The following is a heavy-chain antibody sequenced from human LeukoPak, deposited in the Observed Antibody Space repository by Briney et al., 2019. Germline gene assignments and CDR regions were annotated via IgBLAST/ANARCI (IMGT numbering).Heavy chain of an antibody. J-gene: IGHJ5*02. CDR1: GFTFSGSA. V-gene: IGHV3-73*01. CDR3: TRPTGAYNWFDP. D-gene: IGHD3-10*01. CDR2: IRSKATSYAT. Sequence: GGSLRLSCAASGFTFSGSAMHWVRQASGKELEWVGRIRSKATSYATAYAASVKGRFTISRDDSKNTAYLQMNSLKTEDTAVYYCTRPTGAYNWFDPWGQGTLVTVSS.